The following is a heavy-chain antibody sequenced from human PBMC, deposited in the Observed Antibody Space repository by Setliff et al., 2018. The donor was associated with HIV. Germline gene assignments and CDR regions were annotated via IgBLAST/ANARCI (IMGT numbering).Heavy chain of an antibody. V-gene: IGHV3-21*01. CDR1: GFTFSSYS. CDR2: ISSSSTYI. J-gene: IGHJ4*02. CDR3: ARDWRSGYDLNFDY. Sequence: GGSLRLSCAASGFTFSSYSMNWVRQAPGKGLEWVSSISSSSTYIYYADSVRGRFTISRDNAKNSLYLQMNSLRAEDTAIYYCARDWRSGYDLNFDYWGQGTLVTVSS. D-gene: IGHD5-12*01.